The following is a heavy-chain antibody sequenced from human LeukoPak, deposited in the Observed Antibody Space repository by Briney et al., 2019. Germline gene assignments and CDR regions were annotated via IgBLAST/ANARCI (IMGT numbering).Heavy chain of an antibody. CDR1: GFTFSSYA. V-gene: IGHV3-23*01. D-gene: IGHD1-26*01. CDR2: ISGSGGST. Sequence: PGGSLRLPCAASGFTFSSYAMSWVRQAPGKGLEWVSAISGSGGSTYYADSVKGRFTISRDNSKNTLYLQMNSLRAEDTAVYYCAKDRGELHYYYGMDVWGQGTTVTVSS. J-gene: IGHJ6*02. CDR3: AKDRGELHYYYGMDV.